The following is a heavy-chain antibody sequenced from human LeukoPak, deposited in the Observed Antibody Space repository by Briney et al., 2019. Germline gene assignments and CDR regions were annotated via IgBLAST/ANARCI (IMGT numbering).Heavy chain of an antibody. J-gene: IGHJ6*03. Sequence: SETLSLTCTVSGGSISSSSYYWGWIRQPPGKGLEWIGSIYYSGSTYYNPSLKSRVTISVDTSKNQFSLKLSSVTAADTAVYYCARVGYYYYMDVWGKGTTVTVSS. CDR1: GGSISSSSYY. V-gene: IGHV4-39*07. CDR3: ARVGYYYYMDV. CDR2: IYYSGST.